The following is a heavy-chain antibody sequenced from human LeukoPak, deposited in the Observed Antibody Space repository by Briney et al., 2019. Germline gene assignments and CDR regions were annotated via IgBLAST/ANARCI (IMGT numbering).Heavy chain of an antibody. CDR2: IYTSGST. Sequence: PSETLSLTCTVSGVSISSGNYYWRWIRQPAGKGLEWIGRIYTSGSTNYNPSLKSRVTISVDTSKNQFSLKLSSVTAADTAVYYCASPRPYSSGWYYFDYWGQGTLVTVSS. V-gene: IGHV4-61*02. D-gene: IGHD6-19*01. CDR3: ASPRPYSSGWYYFDY. CDR1: GVSISSGNYY. J-gene: IGHJ4*02.